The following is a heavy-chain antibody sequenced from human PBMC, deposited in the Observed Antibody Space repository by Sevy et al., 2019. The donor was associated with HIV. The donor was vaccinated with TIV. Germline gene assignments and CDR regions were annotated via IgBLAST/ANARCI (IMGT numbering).Heavy chain of an antibody. CDR2: IYYSGST. J-gene: IGHJ5*02. CDR3: ARVVGYSYGYNWFDP. Sequence: SETLSLTCTVSDGSISSYYWSWIRQPPGKGLEWIGYIYYSGSTNYNPSLKSRVTISVDTSKNQFSLKLSSVTAADTAVYYCARVVGYSYGYNWFDPWGQGTLVTVSS. D-gene: IGHD5-18*01. V-gene: IGHV4-59*01. CDR1: DGSISSYY.